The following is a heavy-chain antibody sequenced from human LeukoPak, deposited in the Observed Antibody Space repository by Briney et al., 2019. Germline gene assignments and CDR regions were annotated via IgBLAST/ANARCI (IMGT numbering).Heavy chain of an antibody. V-gene: IGHV4-34*01. CDR3: ARLADGHNLRYFDY. Sequence: SSETLSLTCAVYGGSFSGYYWSWIRQPPGKGLEWIGEINHSGSTNYNPSLKSRVTISVDTSKKQFSLNLSSVTAADTAAYYCARLADGHNLRYFDYWGQGTLVTVSS. J-gene: IGHJ4*02. D-gene: IGHD5-24*01. CDR2: INHSGST. CDR1: GGSFSGYY.